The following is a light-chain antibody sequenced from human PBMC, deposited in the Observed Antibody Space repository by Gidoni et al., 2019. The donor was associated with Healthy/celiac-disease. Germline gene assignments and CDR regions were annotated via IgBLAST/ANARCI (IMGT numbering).Light chain of an antibody. CDR3: SSYAGSNNLV. J-gene: IGLJ2*01. Sequence: QSALTQPPSASGSPGQSVTISCTGTSSDVGGYNYVSWYQQHPGNAPTLMIYEVSTRPSGVPDRFSGSKSGNTASLTVSGLQAEDEADYYCSSYAGSNNLVFGGGTKLTVL. CDR2: EVS. V-gene: IGLV2-8*01. CDR1: SSDVGGYNY.